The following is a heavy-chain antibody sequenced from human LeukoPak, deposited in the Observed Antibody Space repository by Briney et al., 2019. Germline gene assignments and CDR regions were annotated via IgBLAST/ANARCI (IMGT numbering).Heavy chain of an antibody. V-gene: IGHV3-30*02. CDR1: GFTFSSYG. J-gene: IGHJ4*02. Sequence: PGGSLRLPCAASGFTFSSYGMHWVRQAPGKGLEWVAFIRYDGSNKYYADSVKGRFTISRDNSKNTLYLQMNSLRAEDTAVYYCAREYYDFWSGYINYFDYWGQGTLVTVSS. D-gene: IGHD3-3*01. CDR3: AREYYDFWSGYINYFDY. CDR2: IRYDGSNK.